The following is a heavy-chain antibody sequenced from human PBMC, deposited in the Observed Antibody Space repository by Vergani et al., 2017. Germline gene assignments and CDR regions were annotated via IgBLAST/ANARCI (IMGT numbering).Heavy chain of an antibody. J-gene: IGHJ4*02. V-gene: IGHV3-23*01. Sequence: EVQLLESGGSLKQPGGSVRLSCAASGFTFSTYAMHWVRQAPGKGLEWVSALTGGGGSTYYADSFKGRFTISRDNSRDTLYLQMNSLRHEDTATYYCVKDAGSYENFFDSWGQGTLVTVSS. CDR1: GFTFSTYA. D-gene: IGHD1-26*01. CDR2: LTGGGGST. CDR3: VKDAGSYENFFDS.